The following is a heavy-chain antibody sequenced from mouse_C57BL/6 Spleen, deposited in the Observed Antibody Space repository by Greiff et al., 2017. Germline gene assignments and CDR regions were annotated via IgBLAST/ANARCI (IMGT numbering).Heavy chain of an antibody. CDR3: ARDSNYPYWYVDV. Sequence: EVKLVESGGGLVKPGGSLKLSCAASGFTFSDYGMHWVRQAPEKGLEWVAYISSGSSTIYYADTVKGRFTISRANAKKTLFLQMTSLRSEDTAMYYCARDSNYPYWYVDVWGTGTTVTVSS. V-gene: IGHV5-17*01. CDR2: ISSGSSTI. CDR1: GFTFSDYG. D-gene: IGHD2-5*01. J-gene: IGHJ1*03.